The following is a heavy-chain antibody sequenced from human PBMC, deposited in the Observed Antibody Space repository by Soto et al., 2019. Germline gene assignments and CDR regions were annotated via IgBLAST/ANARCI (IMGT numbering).Heavy chain of an antibody. Sequence: PGGSLRLSCAASGFTFSSYAMHWIRQAPGKGLKWVAVISYDGSNKYYADSVKGRFTISRDNSKNTLYLQMNSLRAEDTAVYYCARDHPPYCGGDCYHYYYYGMDVWGQGTTVTVSS. V-gene: IGHV3-30-3*01. D-gene: IGHD2-21*02. J-gene: IGHJ6*02. CDR1: GFTFSSYA. CDR2: ISYDGSNK. CDR3: ARDHPPYCGGDCYHYYYYGMDV.